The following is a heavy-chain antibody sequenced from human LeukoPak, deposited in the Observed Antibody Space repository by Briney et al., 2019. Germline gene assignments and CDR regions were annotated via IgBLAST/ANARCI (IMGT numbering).Heavy chain of an antibody. V-gene: IGHV4-38-2*01. Sequence: SETLSLTCAVSGYSISSGYYWGWIQQPPGKGLEWIGSIYHSGSTYYNPSLKSRVTISVDTSKNQFSLKLSSVTAADTAVYYCARLVDYCGGDCYSSYYMDVWGKGTTVTVSS. CDR1: GYSISSGYY. CDR2: IYHSGST. J-gene: IGHJ6*03. D-gene: IGHD2-21*01. CDR3: ARLVDYCGGDCYSSYYMDV.